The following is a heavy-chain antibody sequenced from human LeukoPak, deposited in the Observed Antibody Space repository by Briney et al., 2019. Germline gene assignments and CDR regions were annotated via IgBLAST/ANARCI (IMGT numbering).Heavy chain of an antibody. CDR1: GFIFSSYS. D-gene: IGHD6-13*01. V-gene: IGHV3-23*01. J-gene: IGHJ6*02. CDR3: AKAASSSWPSYYYGMDV. Sequence: GGSLRLSCAASGFIFSSYSMSWVRQTPGKGLEWVSVITGSGGNTYYADSVKGRFTISKDNSKNTVYLQMSSLRIDDTAVYYCAKAASSSWPSYYYGMDVWGQGTTVTVSS. CDR2: ITGSGGNT.